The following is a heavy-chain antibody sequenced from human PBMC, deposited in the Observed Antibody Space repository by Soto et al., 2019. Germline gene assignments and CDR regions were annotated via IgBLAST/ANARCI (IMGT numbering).Heavy chain of an antibody. D-gene: IGHD1-26*01. CDR3: AREAGGSFGAFDI. Sequence: PSQTLSLTCVISGDSISSNTAVWNWIRQSPSRGLEWLGRILYRSKWQYDYAESVRSRIIISPDTSKNQFSLQLTSVTAADTAVYYCAREAGGSFGAFDIWGQGTMVTVSS. CDR1: GDSISSNTAV. J-gene: IGHJ3*02. CDR2: ILYRSKWQY. V-gene: IGHV6-1*01.